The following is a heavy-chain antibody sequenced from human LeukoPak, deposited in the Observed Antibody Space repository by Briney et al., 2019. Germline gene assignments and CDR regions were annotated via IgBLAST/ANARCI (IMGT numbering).Heavy chain of an antibody. CDR1: GFSFGRFA. J-gene: IGHJ4*02. D-gene: IGHD2-21*01. Sequence: GGSLRLSCETSGFSFGRFAMSWVRQAPGKGLEWVSSISARGSSLYYADSVRGRFTISRDNSKNTLYLQLKSLRVEDTALYSCARLIAHCGAECFSERGYFDNWGQGTRVSVSS. CDR3: ARLIAHCGAECFSERGYFDN. CDR2: ISARGSSL. V-gene: IGHV3-23*01.